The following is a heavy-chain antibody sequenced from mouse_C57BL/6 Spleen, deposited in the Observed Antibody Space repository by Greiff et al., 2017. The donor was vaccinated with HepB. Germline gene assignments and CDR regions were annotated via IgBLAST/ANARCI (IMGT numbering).Heavy chain of an antibody. CDR3: AKNLNWAFDY. D-gene: IGHD4-1*01. Sequence: DVKLVESGGGLVKPGGSLKLSCAASGFTFSDYGMHWVRQAPEKGLEWVAYISSGSSTIYYADTVKGRFTISRDNAKNTLFLQMTSLRSEDTAMYYCAKNLNWAFDYWGQGTTLTVSS. CDR2: ISSGSSTI. V-gene: IGHV5-17*01. J-gene: IGHJ2*01. CDR1: GFTFSDYG.